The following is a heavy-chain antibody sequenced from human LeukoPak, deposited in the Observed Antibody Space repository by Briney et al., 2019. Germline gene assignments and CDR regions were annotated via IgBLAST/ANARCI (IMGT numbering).Heavy chain of an antibody. CDR1: GGSISSYY. CDR3: ARHGYYGSGSYNWFDP. D-gene: IGHD3-10*01. V-gene: IGHV4-34*01. Sequence: SETLSLTCTVSGGSISSYYWSWIRQPPGKGLEWIGEINHSGSTNYNPSLKSRVTISVDTSKNQFSLKLSSVTAADTAVYYCARHGYYGSGSYNWFDPWGQGTLVTVSS. CDR2: INHSGST. J-gene: IGHJ5*02.